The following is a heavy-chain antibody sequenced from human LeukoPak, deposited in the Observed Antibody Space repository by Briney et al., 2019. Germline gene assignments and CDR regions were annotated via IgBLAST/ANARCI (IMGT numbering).Heavy chain of an antibody. CDR3: ARKRSGYASLDY. D-gene: IGHD1-1*01. CDR2: ISSSSSYI. CDR1: GFTFSSYS. J-gene: IGHJ4*02. V-gene: IGHV3-21*01. Sequence: PGGSLRLSCAASGFTFSSYSMNWVRQAPGKGLEWVSSISSSSSYIYYADSVKGRFTISRDNAKNSLYLQMNSLRAEDTAVYYCARKRSGYASLDYWGQGTLVTVSS.